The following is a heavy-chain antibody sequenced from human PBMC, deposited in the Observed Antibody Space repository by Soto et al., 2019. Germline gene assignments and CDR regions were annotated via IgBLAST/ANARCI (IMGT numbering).Heavy chain of an antibody. CDR1: GYSFTSHG. D-gene: IGHD5-18*01. CDR3: ARDDGYNYGV. Sequence: ASVKVSCKASGYSFTSHGISWVRQAPGQGLEWMGWISTYNGDTNYAQNVQGRVTMTRDTSTSTAYMEVRDEDTAVYFCARDDGYNYGVWGQGTTVTVSS. CDR2: ISTYNGDT. J-gene: IGHJ6*02. V-gene: IGHV1-18*04.